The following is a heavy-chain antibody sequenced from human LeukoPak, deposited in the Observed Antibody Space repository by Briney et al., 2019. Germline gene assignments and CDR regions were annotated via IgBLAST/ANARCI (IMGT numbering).Heavy chain of an antibody. D-gene: IGHD2-2*01. CDR2: IQYDGSNK. Sequence: GGSLRLSCAASGFTFSSYGMHWVRQAPGKGLEWVAFIQYDGSNKYYADSVKGRFTISRDNSKNTLYLQMNSLRAEDTAVYYCAKVVPAALNYFDYWGQGTLVTVSS. CDR1: GFTFSSYG. J-gene: IGHJ4*02. CDR3: AKVVPAALNYFDY. V-gene: IGHV3-30*02.